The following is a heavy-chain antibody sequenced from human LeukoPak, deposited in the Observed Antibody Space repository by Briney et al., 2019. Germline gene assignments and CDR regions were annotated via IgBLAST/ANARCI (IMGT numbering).Heavy chain of an antibody. CDR2: INPSSGGT. CDR1: GYTFTGYY. D-gene: IGHD5-24*01. J-gene: IGHJ4*02. CDR3: AAGGWLQFPALDY. Sequence: ASVKVSCKASGYTFTGYYIHWVRQAPGQGLEWMGWINPSSGGTNYAQKFQGRVTMTRDTSISTAYMELSRLRSDDTAVYYCAAGGWLQFPALDYWGQGTLVTVSS. V-gene: IGHV1-2*02.